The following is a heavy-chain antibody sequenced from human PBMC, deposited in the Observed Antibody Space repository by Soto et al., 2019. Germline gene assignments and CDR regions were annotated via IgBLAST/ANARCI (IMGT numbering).Heavy chain of an antibody. Sequence: PXEALYLTFTVAGCSISSGGYYWSWIRQHPGKGLEWIGYIYYSGSTYYNPSLKSRVTISVDTSKNQFSLKLSSVTAADTAVYYCAREGVRPYYYDSSGYLGDAFDIWGQGTMVTVS. J-gene: IGHJ3*02. CDR1: GCSISSGGYY. D-gene: IGHD3-22*01. V-gene: IGHV4-31*03. CDR2: IYYSGST. CDR3: AREGVRPYYYDSSGYLGDAFDI.